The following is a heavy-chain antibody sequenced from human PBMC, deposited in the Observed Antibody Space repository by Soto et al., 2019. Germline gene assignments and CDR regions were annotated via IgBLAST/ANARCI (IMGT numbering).Heavy chain of an antibody. D-gene: IGHD3-10*01. V-gene: IGHV5-51*01. CDR3: ARQKRITMVRGPWFDP. Sequence: GESLKISCKGSGYSFTSYWSGWVRQMPGKGLEWMGIIYPGHSAPRYSPSFQGQVTISADKSISTAYLQWSSLKASDTAMYYCARQKRITMVRGPWFDPWGQGTLVTVSS. CDR2: IYPGHSAP. CDR1: GYSFTSYW. J-gene: IGHJ5*02.